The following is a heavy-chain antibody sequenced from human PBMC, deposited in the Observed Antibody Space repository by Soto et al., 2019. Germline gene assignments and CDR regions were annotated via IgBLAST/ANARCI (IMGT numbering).Heavy chain of an antibody. J-gene: IGHJ5*02. CDR3: ARHADAGSFHNWFDP. V-gene: IGHV1-69*01. D-gene: IGHD2-15*01. CDR1: GATFSTNA. CDR2: IFPIFGTA. Sequence: QVQLVQSGAEVKKPGSSVKVSCKASGATFSTNAIAWVRQAPGQGLEWMGGIFPIFGTANYAQKFQGRVTITADESTSTAYMEMSSLRSEDTAVYYCARHADAGSFHNWFDPWGQGTLVTVSS.